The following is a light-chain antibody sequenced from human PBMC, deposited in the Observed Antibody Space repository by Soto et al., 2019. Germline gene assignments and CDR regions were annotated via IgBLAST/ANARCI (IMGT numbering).Light chain of an antibody. CDR2: DAS. J-gene: IGKJ5*01. CDR1: QSVSSSY. CDR3: HQYNNWPPST. V-gene: IGKV3-20*01. Sequence: IVLTQSPGTLSLSPWERATLSCRASQSVSSSYLAWYQQEPGQAPRLLIYDASNRATGIPARFSGSGTGTDFTLTISSLQAEDFGVYFCHQYNNWPPSTFGQGTRLEIK.